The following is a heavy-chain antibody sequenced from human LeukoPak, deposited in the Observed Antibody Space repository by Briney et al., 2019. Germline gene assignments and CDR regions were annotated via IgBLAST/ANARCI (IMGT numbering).Heavy chain of an antibody. CDR1: GGSISNGGYY. CDR2: IYYSGST. Sequence: ASETLSLTCTVSGGSISNGGYYWSWIRQHPGKGLEWIGYIYYSGSTYYNPSLKSRVTISVDTSKNQFSLKLSSVTAADTAVYYCARGVATSNYYYYMDVWGKGTTVTVSS. CDR3: ARGVATSNYYYYMDV. V-gene: IGHV4-31*03. D-gene: IGHD5-12*01. J-gene: IGHJ6*03.